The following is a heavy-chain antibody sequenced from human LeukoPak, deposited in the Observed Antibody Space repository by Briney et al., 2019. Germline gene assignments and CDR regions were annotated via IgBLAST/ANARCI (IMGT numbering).Heavy chain of an antibody. J-gene: IGHJ4*02. V-gene: IGHV4-59*11. CDR3: ARGERLGPDY. CDR1: GASMRTHY. CDR2: FSYGGST. Sequence: SETLSLTCTVSGASMRTHYWSWIRQPPGEGLEWIGYFSYGGSTNYNPSLKSRVTLSVDTSTNQFSLKLNSMTAADTAVYYCARGERLGPDYWGQGTLVTVSS. D-gene: IGHD7-27*01.